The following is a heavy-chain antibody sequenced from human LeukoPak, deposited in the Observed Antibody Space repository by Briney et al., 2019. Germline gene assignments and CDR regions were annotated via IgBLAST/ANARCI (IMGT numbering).Heavy chain of an antibody. CDR2: ISAYNCNT. D-gene: IGHD3-22*01. CDR1: GYTFTSYG. CDR3: ARTYSYDSSGYPPNLYYYYGMDV. V-gene: IGHV1-18*01. Sequence: ASVKVSCKASGYTFTSYGISWVRQAPGQGLEWMGWISAYNCNTNYAQKLQGRVTMTTDTSTSTAYMELRSLRSDDTAVYYCARTYSYDSSGYPPNLYYYYGMDVWGQGTTVTVSS. J-gene: IGHJ6*02.